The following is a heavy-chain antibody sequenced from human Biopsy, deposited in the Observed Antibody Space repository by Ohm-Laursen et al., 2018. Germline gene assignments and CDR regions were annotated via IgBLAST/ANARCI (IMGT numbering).Heavy chain of an antibody. Sequence: SLRLSCSASGFTFTSYAMHWVRQAPGKGLERVAVISYDGSGEYYADPLQGRFIISRDNPKNTVDLQMNSLRAEDTAVYFCARDGKRWDYSTYFSWHFDLWGRGTLVTVSS. CDR2: ISYDGSGE. J-gene: IGHJ2*01. CDR1: GFTFTSYA. CDR3: ARDGKRWDYSTYFSWHFDL. D-gene: IGHD4-11*01. V-gene: IGHV3-30*03.